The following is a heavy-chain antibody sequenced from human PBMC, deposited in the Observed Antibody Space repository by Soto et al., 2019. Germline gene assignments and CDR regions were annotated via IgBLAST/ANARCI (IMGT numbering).Heavy chain of an antibody. D-gene: IGHD1-26*01. V-gene: IGHV4-61*01. CDR3: ARIVVGATVDL. Sequence: TLSLTCSVSGDSVSTDRYFWTWIRQPPGKGLEWIAYISYTGDTNYNPSLKSRVTISIDTSRNQFSLTLTSVTAADTAVYFCARIVVGATVDLWGQGSLVTVSS. CDR2: ISYTGDT. CDR1: GDSVSTDRYF. J-gene: IGHJ5*02.